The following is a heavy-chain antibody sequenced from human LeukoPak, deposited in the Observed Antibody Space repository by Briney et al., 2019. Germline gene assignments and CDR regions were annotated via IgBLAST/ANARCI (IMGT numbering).Heavy chain of an antibody. CDR3: ARTGYSSGWYGGFDI. Sequence: GESLKISCKGSGYSFANYWIGWVRQMSGKGLEWMGIIYPGDSDTRYSPSFQGQVTISADKSIITAYLQWSSLKASDTAMYYCARTGYSSGWYGGFDIWGQGTLVTVSS. D-gene: IGHD6-19*01. CDR2: IYPGDSDT. V-gene: IGHV5-51*01. CDR1: GYSFANYW. J-gene: IGHJ3*02.